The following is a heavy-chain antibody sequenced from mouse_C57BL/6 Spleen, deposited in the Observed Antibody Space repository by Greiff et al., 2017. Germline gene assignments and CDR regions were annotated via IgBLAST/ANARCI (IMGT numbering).Heavy chain of an antibody. J-gene: IGHJ2*01. CDR2: INPSSGYT. CDR3: AREDYYGSSYAFDY. V-gene: IGHV1-4*01. CDR1: GYTFTSYT. Sequence: QVQLQQSGAELARPGASVKMSCKASGYTFTSYTMHWVKQRPGQGLEWIGYINPSSGYTKYNQKFKDKATLTADKPSSTAYMQLSSLTSEDSAVYYCAREDYYGSSYAFDYWGQGTTLTVSS. D-gene: IGHD1-1*01.